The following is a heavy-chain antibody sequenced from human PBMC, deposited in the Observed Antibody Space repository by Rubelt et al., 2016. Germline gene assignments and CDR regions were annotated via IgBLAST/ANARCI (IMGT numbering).Heavy chain of an antibody. CDR1: GGSFNNYY. J-gene: IGHJ4*01. V-gene: IGHV4-34*02. CDR2: IDHGGST. Sequence: QVQLQQWGAGLLRPSETLSLTCAVSGGSFNNYYWAWIRQPPGKGPEWIGEIDHGGSTRYNPSLKSRVTILVDTAKNQSSLKLTSVTAADTAVYYCARVVLGSGYEEYWGHGTLVTVSS. CDR3: ARVVLGSGYEEY. D-gene: IGHD5-12*01.